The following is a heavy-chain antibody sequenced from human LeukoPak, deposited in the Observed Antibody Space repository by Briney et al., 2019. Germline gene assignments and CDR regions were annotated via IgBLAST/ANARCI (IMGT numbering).Heavy chain of an antibody. J-gene: IGHJ1*01. CDR1: GLTFSTHN. D-gene: IGHD1-26*01. V-gene: IGHV3-48*02. Sequence: AGGSLRLSCAASGLTFSTHNMLGVRKAPGGALEGVSFLSSGRRIIYYAHPVTGRFTVSRDNAKISLYLQMNSLRDEDTAVYASARNPAGIGEDWGPGTLVTVCS. CDR3: ARNPAGIGED. CDR2: LSSGRRII.